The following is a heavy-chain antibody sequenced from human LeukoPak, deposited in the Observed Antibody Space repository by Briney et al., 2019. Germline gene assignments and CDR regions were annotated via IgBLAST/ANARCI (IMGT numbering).Heavy chain of an antibody. CDR1: GGSISSYY. Sequence: PSETLSLTCTASGGSISSYYWSWIRQPPGKGLEWIGYIYYSGSTNYNPSLKSRVTISVDTSKNQFSLKLSSVTAADTAVYYCARSPYGDYLDYWGQGTLVTVSS. D-gene: IGHD4-17*01. CDR2: IYYSGST. V-gene: IGHV4-59*08. J-gene: IGHJ4*02. CDR3: ARSPYGDYLDY.